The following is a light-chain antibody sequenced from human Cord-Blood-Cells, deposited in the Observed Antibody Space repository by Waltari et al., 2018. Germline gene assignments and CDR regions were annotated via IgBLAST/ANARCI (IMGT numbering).Light chain of an antibody. V-gene: IGKV1-5*01. J-gene: IGKJ1*01. CDR2: DAS. Sequence: DIQMTQSPSTLSASVGDRVTITCRASQSISSWLAWYQQKPGKAPKLLIYDASSLESGVPSRFSGSGSGTEFTLTISSLQPDDFVTYYCQQYNSYWTFGQGTKVVIK. CDR1: QSISSW. CDR3: QQYNSYWT.